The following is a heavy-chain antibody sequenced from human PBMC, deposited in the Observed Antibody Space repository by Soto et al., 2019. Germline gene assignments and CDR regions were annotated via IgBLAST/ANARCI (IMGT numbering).Heavy chain of an antibody. CDR2: ISINGGST. J-gene: IGHJ4*02. Sequence: PGGSLRLSCSASGFTFSSYAMHWVRQAPGKGLEYVSSISINGGSTHYADSVMDRFTISRDNCRNTQYLQMSSLRADDTAVYYCVKGEFYYDSSAYYPFDSWGQGTLVTVSS. D-gene: IGHD3-22*01. CDR1: GFTFSSYA. CDR3: VKGEFYYDSSAYYPFDS. V-gene: IGHV3-64D*06.